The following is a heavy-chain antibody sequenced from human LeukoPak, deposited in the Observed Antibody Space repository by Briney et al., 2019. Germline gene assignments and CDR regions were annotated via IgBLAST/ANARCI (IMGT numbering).Heavy chain of an antibody. CDR3: ARVVVLLGHYVLDV. CDR1: GFTFSDLY. CDR2: TRNKTKSYTT. V-gene: IGHV3-72*01. Sequence: GGSLRLSCAASGFTFSDLYMDWVRQAPGKGLEWVGRTRNKTKSYTTEYAASVKDRFSISRDDSKNSLYLQMNSLKPEDTAVYYCARVVVLLGHYVLDVWGQGTTVTVSS. D-gene: IGHD2-2*01. J-gene: IGHJ6*02.